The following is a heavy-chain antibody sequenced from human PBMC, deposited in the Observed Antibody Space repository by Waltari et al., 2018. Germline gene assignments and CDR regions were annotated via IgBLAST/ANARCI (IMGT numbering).Heavy chain of an antibody. CDR2: IYHSGST. V-gene: IGHV4-38-2*01. D-gene: IGHD3-3*01. J-gene: IGHJ3*02. Sequence: QVQLQESGPGLVKPSETPSLTCAVSGYSISSGYYWGWIRQPPGKGLEWIGSIYHSGSTYYNPALKSRVTISVDTSKNQFSLKLSSVTAADTAVYYCARLSLLRGGELNDAFDIWGQGTMVTVSS. CDR3: ARLSLLRGGELNDAFDI. CDR1: GYSISSGYY.